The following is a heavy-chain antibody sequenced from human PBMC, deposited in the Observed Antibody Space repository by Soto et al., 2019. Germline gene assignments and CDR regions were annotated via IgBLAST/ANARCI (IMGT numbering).Heavy chain of an antibody. J-gene: IGHJ5*02. V-gene: IGHV4-61*01. CDR3: ARRTYNLNYGWFDR. Sequence: PAEARSLTCTVSGGSVSSGSYYWSWIRHPPGKGLEWIGYIYYSVSTNYNPSLKSRVTISVDTSKNQFSLKLSSVTAADTAVYYCARRTYNLNYGWFDRWVQGTKVNVSA. D-gene: IGHD1-7*01. CDR1: GGSVSSGSYY. CDR2: IYYSVST.